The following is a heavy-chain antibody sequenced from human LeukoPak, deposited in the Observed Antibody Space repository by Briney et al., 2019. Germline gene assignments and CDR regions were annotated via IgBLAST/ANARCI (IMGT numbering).Heavy chain of an antibody. J-gene: IGHJ6*03. V-gene: IGHV3-20*01. CDR3: ARDRGIVVPSNYYYMDV. D-gene: IGHD3-22*01. CDR2: TNWNGGST. Sequence: PGGSLRLSCAASGFTFDDYGMSWVRQAPGKGLEWVSGTNWNGGSTGYADSVKGRFTISRDNAKNSLYLQMNSLRAEDTALYHCARDRGIVVPSNYYYMDVWGKGTTVTVSS. CDR1: GFTFDDYG.